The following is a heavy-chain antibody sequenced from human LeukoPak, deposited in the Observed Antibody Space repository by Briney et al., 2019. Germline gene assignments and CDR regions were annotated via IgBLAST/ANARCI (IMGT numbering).Heavy chain of an antibody. V-gene: IGHV3-33*01. CDR3: AREGSFGYFGY. CDR1: GFTFSSYG. Sequence: TGGSLRLSCAASGFTFSSYGMHWVRQAPGKGLEWVAVIWYDGSNKYYADSVKGRFTISRDNPKNTLYLQMNSLRAEDTAVYYCAREGSFGYFGYWGQGTLVTVSS. J-gene: IGHJ4*02. D-gene: IGHD2/OR15-2a*01. CDR2: IWYDGSNK.